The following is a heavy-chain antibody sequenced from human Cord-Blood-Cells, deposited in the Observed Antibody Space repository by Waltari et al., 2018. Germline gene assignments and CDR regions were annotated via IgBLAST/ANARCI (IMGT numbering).Heavy chain of an antibody. CDR2: INHSGST. Sequence: QVQLQQWGAGLVKPAETLSLTCAVYGGSFSGYYWSWIRQPPGKGREWIGEINHSGSTNYNPSLKSRVTISVDTSKNQFSLKLSSVTAADTAVYYCARGLTSGYYDSSGYYYWGQGTLVTVSS. CDR1: GGSFSGYY. J-gene: IGHJ4*02. V-gene: IGHV4-34*01. CDR3: ARGLTSGYYDSSGYYY. D-gene: IGHD3-22*01.